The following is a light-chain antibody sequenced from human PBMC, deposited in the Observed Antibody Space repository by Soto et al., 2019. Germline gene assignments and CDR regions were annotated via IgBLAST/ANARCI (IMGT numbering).Light chain of an antibody. V-gene: IGKV3-20*01. J-gene: IGKJ1*01. CDR2: GAS. CDR1: QSVSRY. Sequence: EIVLTQSPGTLSLSPGERATLSCRASQSVSRYLAWYQQKPGQAPRLLIYGASVRATGIPDRFSGSGSGTDFSLTISRLEPEDFAVYYCQQYGASPWTFGQGTKVDIK. CDR3: QQYGASPWT.